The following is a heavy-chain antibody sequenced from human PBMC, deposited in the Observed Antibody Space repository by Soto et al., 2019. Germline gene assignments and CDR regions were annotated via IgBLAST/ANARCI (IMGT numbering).Heavy chain of an antibody. J-gene: IGHJ4*02. Sequence: PSETLSLTCTVSGGSISSSSYYWGWIRQPPGKGLEWIGSIYYSGSTYYNPSLKSRVTISVDTSKNQFSLKLSSVTAADTAVYYWARLLDGTSPSAFDDWGQGTLGTCSS. V-gene: IGHV4-39*01. D-gene: IGHD1-1*01. CDR3: ARLLDGTSPSAFDD. CDR1: GGSISSSSYY. CDR2: IYYSGST.